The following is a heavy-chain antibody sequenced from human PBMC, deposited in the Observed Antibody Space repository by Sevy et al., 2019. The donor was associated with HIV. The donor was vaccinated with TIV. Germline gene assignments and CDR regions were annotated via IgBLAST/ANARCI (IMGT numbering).Heavy chain of an antibody. D-gene: IGHD1-26*01. CDR2: ISRSSSYI. CDR1: GFTFSSYS. CDR3: ARWDADRRWYFDY. Sequence: GGSLRLSCAASGFTFSSYSMNWVRQAPGKGLAWVSSISRSSSYIYHADSVKGRFTISRDNAKNSLHLQMNSLRAEDTAVYYCARWDADRRWYFDYWGQGILVTVSS. J-gene: IGHJ4*02. V-gene: IGHV3-21*01.